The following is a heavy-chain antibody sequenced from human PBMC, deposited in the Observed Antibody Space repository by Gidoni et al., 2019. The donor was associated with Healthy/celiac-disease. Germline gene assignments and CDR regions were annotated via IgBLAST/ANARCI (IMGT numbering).Heavy chain of an antibody. CDR1: GGSISSGSYY. CDR2: IYTSGST. V-gene: IGHV4-61*02. CDR3: ARDRGVVTAPRSGWFDP. Sequence: SLTCTVSGGSISSGSYYWSWIRQPAGKGLEWIGRIYTSGSTNYNPSLKSRVTISVDTSKNQFSLKLSSVTAADTAVYYCARDRGVVTAPRSGWFDPWGQGTLVTVSS. D-gene: IGHD2-21*02. J-gene: IGHJ5*02.